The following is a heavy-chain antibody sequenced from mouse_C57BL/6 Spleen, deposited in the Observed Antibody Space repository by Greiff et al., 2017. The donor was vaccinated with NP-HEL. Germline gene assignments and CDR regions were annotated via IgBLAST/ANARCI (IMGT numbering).Heavy chain of an antibody. CDR1: GYTFTDYY. J-gene: IGHJ4*01. V-gene: IGHV1-76*01. Sequence: VKLQESGAELVRPGASVKLSCKASGYTFTDYYINWVKQRPGQGLEWIARIYPGSGNTYYNEKFKGKATLTAEKSSSTAYMQLSSLTSEDSAVYFCAREGTYAMDYWGQGTSVTVSS. CDR3: AREGTYAMDY. CDR2: IYPGSGNT. D-gene: IGHD3-3*01.